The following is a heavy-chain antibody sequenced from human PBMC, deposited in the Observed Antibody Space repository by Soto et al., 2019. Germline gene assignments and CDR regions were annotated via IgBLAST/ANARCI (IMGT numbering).Heavy chain of an antibody. D-gene: IGHD1-26*01. CDR2: IDWDDDK. CDR3: ARIRIVGAPYYFDD. CDR1: GFSLSTSGMC. V-gene: IGHV2-70*11. Sequence: GSGPTLVNPTQTLTLTCTFSGFSLSTSGMCVSWIRQPPGKALEWLARIDWDDDKYYSTSLKTRLTISKDTSKNQVVLTMTNMDPVDTATYYCARIRIVGAPYYFDDWGQGTLVTVSS. J-gene: IGHJ4*02.